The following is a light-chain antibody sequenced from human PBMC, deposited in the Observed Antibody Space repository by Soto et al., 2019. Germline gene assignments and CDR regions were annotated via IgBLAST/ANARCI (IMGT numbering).Light chain of an antibody. CDR1: QSISIH. CDR3: QQTYTTPEIT. Sequence: DIVVIQSPSSLSASVGDRVTITCRASQSISIHLNWYQQKPGKAPNLLIYGASSLKSGVPARFRGSGSGTDFTLTISSLQPEDFAIYYCQQTYTTPEITFGQGTRLEI. V-gene: IGKV1-39*01. CDR2: GAS. J-gene: IGKJ5*01.